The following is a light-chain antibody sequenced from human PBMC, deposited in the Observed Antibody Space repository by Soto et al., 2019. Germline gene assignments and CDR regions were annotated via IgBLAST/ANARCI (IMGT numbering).Light chain of an antibody. V-gene: IGLV2-14*01. CDR1: SSDVGGYNY. Sequence: QSALTQPASVSGSHGQSITISCTGSSSDVGGYNYVSRYQQHPDKAPKLMIYDVSNRPSGVSNRFSGSKSDNTASLTISGLQSVDEAHYYCSSYRSSSTIVIFGGGTKLTVL. CDR2: DVS. J-gene: IGLJ2*01. CDR3: SSYRSSSTIVI.